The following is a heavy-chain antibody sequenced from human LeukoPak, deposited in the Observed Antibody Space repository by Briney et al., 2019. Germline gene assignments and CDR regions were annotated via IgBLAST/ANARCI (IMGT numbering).Heavy chain of an antibody. CDR2: INPSGGST. CDR3: ATYYDILTGYPPNWFDP. Sequence: ASVKVSCKASGYTFTSYYMHWVRQAPGQGLEWMGIINPSGGSTSYAQKFQGRVTITADESTSTAYMELGSLRSEDTAVYYCATYYDILTGYPPNWFDPWGQGTLVTVSS. V-gene: IGHV1-46*01. J-gene: IGHJ5*02. D-gene: IGHD3-9*01. CDR1: GYTFTSYY.